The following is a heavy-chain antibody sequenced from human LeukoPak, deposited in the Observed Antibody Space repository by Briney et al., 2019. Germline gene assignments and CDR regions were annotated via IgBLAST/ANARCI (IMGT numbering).Heavy chain of an antibody. CDR2: IKWNGDVI. J-gene: IGHJ4*02. Sequence: PGGSLRLSCEGSGFTFDDFDMTWVRQAPGKGLEWVSTIKWNGDVIGYADSVKGRFIISRDNAKNSLFLQMNSLRADDTAFYYCARDPTLFSRDYWGQGTLVTVSS. CDR1: GFTFDDFD. CDR3: ARDPTLFSRDY. V-gene: IGHV3-20*04.